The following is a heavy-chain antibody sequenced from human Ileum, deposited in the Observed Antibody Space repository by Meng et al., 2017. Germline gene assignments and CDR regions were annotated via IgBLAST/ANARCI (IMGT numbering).Heavy chain of an antibody. V-gene: IGHV4-31*01. D-gene: IGHD3-3*01. J-gene: IGHJ2*01. CDR2: MYYSGST. CDR1: GCSISSKVNY. Sequence: VQLQDSGPGLVNPSHTLSLTFIVAGCSISSKVNYWSWIRQHPGKGLEWLGYMYYSGSTYYNPSINTPITISLDTSKNQFSLRLDSVTAADTAVYSCARNDLAFWYFDLWGRGTLVTVSS. CDR3: ARNDLAFWYFDL.